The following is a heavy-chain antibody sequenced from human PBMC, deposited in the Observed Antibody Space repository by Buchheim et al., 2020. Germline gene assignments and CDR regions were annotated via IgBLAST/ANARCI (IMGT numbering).Heavy chain of an antibody. Sequence: EVQLVESGGGLVQPGGSLRLSCAASGFTFSSHWMSWVRQAPGKGLEWAANIKQDGSEKHYVDSVKGRFTFSRDNAKNSLYLQMNSLRAEDTAVYYCARGRYCSSTSCYPSFAFDLWGQGT. J-gene: IGHJ3*01. CDR1: GFTFSSHW. D-gene: IGHD2-2*01. V-gene: IGHV3-7*04. CDR3: ARGRYCSSTSCYPSFAFDL. CDR2: IKQDGSEK.